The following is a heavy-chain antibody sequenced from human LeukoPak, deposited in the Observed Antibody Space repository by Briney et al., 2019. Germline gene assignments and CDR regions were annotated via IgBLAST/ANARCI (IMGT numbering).Heavy chain of an antibody. Sequence: PGGSLRLSCAASGFSFSNYWMHWVRQAPGKGLEWVSRINNDGTYTASADSVKGRFTISRDNSKNTLYLQMNSLRAEDTAVYYCARGEEFPRLLWFGESCLPYWGQGTLVTVSS. CDR3: ARGEEFPRLLWFGESCLPY. CDR2: INNDGTYT. V-gene: IGHV3-74*01. D-gene: IGHD3-10*01. CDR1: GFSFSNYW. J-gene: IGHJ4*02.